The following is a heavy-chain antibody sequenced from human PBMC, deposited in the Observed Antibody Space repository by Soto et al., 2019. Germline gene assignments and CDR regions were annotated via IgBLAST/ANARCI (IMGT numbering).Heavy chain of an antibody. J-gene: IGHJ5*02. CDR1: GGSISSSNW. V-gene: IGHV4-4*02. Sequence: QVQLQESGPGLVKPSGTLSLTCAVSGGSISSSNWWSWVRQPPGKGLEWIGEIYHSGGTNYNPSLKSRVTISVDKSKNQFSLSLNSVTAADPALYYCARVPAAKNWFDPWGQGTLVTVSS. CDR3: ARVPAAKNWFDP. CDR2: IYHSGGT. D-gene: IGHD2-2*01.